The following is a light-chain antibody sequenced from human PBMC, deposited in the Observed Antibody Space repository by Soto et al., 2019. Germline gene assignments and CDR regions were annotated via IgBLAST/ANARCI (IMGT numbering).Light chain of an antibody. Sequence: EIVFTQSPGTLSLSPGERATLSCRASQSFSSHFLAWYQQRPGQAPRLLIYAASSRATGIPDRFSGSASGTDFTLTISRLEPEDFAMYYCQQYAISHRTFGQGTKVEI. CDR2: AAS. CDR1: QSFSSHF. J-gene: IGKJ1*01. CDR3: QQYAISHRT. V-gene: IGKV3-20*01.